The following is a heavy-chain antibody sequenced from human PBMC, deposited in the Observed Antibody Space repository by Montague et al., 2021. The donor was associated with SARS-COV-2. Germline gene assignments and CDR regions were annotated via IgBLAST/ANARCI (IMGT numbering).Heavy chain of an antibody. D-gene: IGHD3-22*01. CDR1: GGSISSSSYY. Sequence: SETLSLTCTVSGGSISSSSYYWGWIRQPPGKGLEWIGSIYYSGGTYYNPSLKSRVTISVDTSKNQFSLKLRSVTAADMAVYYCARFPTSYYYDSKAAPATPDALYIWGQGTMVTVSS. J-gene: IGHJ3*02. CDR3: ARFPTSYYYDSKAAPATPDALYI. V-gene: IGHV4-39*01. CDR2: IYYSGGT.